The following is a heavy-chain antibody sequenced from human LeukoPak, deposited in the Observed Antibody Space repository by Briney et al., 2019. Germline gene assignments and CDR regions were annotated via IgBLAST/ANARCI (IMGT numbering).Heavy chain of an antibody. J-gene: IGHJ3*02. CDR1: GYTLTSYD. D-gene: IGHD6-13*01. CDR3: ARGNRLYSSSWYSLAFDI. CDR2: VNPNSGYA. Sequence: ASVKVSCKASGYTLTSYDINCVRQATGQGLEWMGWVNPNSGYAGSAQKFQGRITMTRDTSMSTAYMELSSVRSEDTAVYYCARGNRLYSSSWYSLAFDIWGQGTMVTVSS. V-gene: IGHV1-8*01.